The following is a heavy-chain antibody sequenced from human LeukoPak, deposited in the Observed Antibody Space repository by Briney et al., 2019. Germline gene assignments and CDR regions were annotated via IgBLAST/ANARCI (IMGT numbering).Heavy chain of an antibody. CDR2: ISYDGSNK. V-gene: IGHV3-30-3*01. D-gene: IGHD3-22*01. Sequence: PGGSLRLSCAASGFTFSSYAMHWVRQAPRKGLEWVAVISYDGSNKYYADSVKGRFTISRDNSKNTLYLQMNSLRAEDTAVYYCARDRAAYYYDSSGYRFWGQGTLVTVSS. J-gene: IGHJ4*02. CDR3: ARDRAAYYYDSSGYRF. CDR1: GFTFSSYA.